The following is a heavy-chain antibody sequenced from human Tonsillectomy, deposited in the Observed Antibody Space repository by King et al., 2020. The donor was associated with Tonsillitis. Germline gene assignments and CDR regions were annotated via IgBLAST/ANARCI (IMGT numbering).Heavy chain of an antibody. J-gene: IGHJ5*02. Sequence: VQLVESGGGLVQPGRSLRLSCAASGFTFDDYAMHWVRQAPGKGLEWVSGISWNSGSIGYADSVKGRFNISRDNAKNSLYLQMNSLRAEDTALYYCAKGDRYYDSSGYYPNWVDPWGQGTLVTVSS. V-gene: IGHV3-9*01. CDR1: GFTFDDYA. CDR2: ISWNSGSI. D-gene: IGHD3-22*01. CDR3: AKGDRYYDSSGYYPNWVDP.